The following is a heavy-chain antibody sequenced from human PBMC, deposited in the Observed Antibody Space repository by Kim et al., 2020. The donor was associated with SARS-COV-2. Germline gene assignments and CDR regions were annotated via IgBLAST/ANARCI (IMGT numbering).Heavy chain of an antibody. CDR1: GFTFSDYY. J-gene: IGHJ5*02. CDR3: ARVGGYDMGTKWFDP. D-gene: IGHD5-12*01. Sequence: GGSLRLSCAASGFTFSDYYMSWIRQAPGKGLEWVSYISSSSSYTNYADSVKGRFTISRDNAKNSLYLQMNSLRAEDTAVYYCARVGGYDMGTKWFDPWGQGTLVTVSS. CDR2: ISSSSSYT. V-gene: IGHV3-11*06.